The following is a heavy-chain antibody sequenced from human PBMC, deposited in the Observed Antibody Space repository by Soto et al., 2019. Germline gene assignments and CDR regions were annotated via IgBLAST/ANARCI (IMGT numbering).Heavy chain of an antibody. CDR2: IKSKTDGGTT. V-gene: IGHV3-15*01. D-gene: IGHD2-21*01. J-gene: IGHJ3*02. Sequence: EVQLVESGGGLVKPGGSLRLSCAASGFTFSNAWMSWVRQAPGKGLEWVGRIKSKTDGGTTDYAAPVKGRFTISRDDSKNKLYLQMNSLKTEDTAVYYCTTDCGGDCYSYDIAFDIWGQGTMVTVSS. CDR1: GFTFSNAW. CDR3: TTDCGGDCYSYDIAFDI.